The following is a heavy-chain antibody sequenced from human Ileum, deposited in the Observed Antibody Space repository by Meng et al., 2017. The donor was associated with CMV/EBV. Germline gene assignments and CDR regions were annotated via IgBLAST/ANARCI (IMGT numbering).Heavy chain of an antibody. Sequence: GESLKISCVASGFTFSNYWMHWVRQVPGKGLVWVSRISSDGSSTTHADSVKGRFTNSRDNAKNTLYLQMNSLRAEDTALYYCARGNYFAMDVWGQGTTVTVSS. CDR1: GFTFSNYW. V-gene: IGHV3-74*03. CDR2: ISSDGSST. J-gene: IGHJ6*02. CDR3: ARGNYFAMDV.